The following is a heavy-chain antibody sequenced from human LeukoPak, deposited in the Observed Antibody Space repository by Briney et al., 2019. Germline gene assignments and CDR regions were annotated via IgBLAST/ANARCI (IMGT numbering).Heavy chain of an antibody. CDR2: IRYDGSNK. D-gene: IGHD6-19*01. CDR1: GFTFSSYG. V-gene: IGHV3-30*02. Sequence: GGSLRLSCAASGFTFSSYGMHWVRQAPGKGLEWVAFIRYDGSNKYYADSVKGRFTISRDNSKNTLYLQMNSLRAEDTAVYYCAKEEQQWLVPTKYYMDVWGKGTTVTVSS. CDR3: AKEEQQWLVPTKYYMDV. J-gene: IGHJ6*03.